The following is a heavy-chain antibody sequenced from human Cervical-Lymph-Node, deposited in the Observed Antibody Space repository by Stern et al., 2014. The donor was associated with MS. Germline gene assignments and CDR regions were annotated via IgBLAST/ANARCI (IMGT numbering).Heavy chain of an antibody. CDR1: GCIFRDSY. D-gene: IGHD1-26*01. CDR3: ARQAVGAVFDL. Sequence: QVQLVESGGGLVTPGGSLRLSCAASGCIFRDSYMSWIRQAPGKGLQWLSYISSTANTLHYADSLKGRFTISRDNAKNSLYLQMNTLSADDTAVYYCARQAVGAVFDLWGQGTLVTVSS. CDR2: ISSTANTL. V-gene: IGHV3-11*01. J-gene: IGHJ4*02.